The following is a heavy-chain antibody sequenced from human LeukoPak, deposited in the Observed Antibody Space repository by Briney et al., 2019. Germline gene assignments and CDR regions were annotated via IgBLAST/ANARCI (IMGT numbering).Heavy chain of an antibody. CDR1: GASISSTNW. D-gene: IGHD2-2*01. J-gene: IGHJ5*02. CDR3: ARAQEGCSRASCYLEP. V-gene: IGHV4-4*02. CDR2: MHHSGRT. Sequence: SGTLSLTCAISGASISSTNWWIWDRQPPGKGLEWIGEMHHSGRTNYNPSLKSRITISVDKSKNQVFLRLNSVAAADTALYYCARAQEGCSRASCYLEPWGQGTLVTVSS.